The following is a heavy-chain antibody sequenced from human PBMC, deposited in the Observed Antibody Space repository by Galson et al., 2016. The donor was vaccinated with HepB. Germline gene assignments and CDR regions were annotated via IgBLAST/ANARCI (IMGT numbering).Heavy chain of an antibody. V-gene: IGHV1-18*01. CDR1: GYSFTSHS. J-gene: IGHJ3*02. CDR2: ITTYRGDT. CDR3: AIGSGAATPGDAFDI. Sequence: ASGYSFTSHSISWVRQAPGQGLEWLGYITTYRGDTYYAPNLQGRVTRTRDMSTITAYMELRRLTSDDTAVYYCAIGSGAATPGDAFDIWGRGTVVTVSS. D-gene: IGHD2-15*01.